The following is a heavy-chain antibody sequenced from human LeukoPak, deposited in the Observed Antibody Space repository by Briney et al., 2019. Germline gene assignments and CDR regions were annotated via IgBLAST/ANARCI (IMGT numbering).Heavy chain of an antibody. CDR1: GFTFSSYG. J-gene: IGHJ4*02. CDR3: ARDNSGSYSFVDY. Sequence: GGSLGLSCEASGFTFSSYGMHWVRQAPGKGLERVAGIWNDGNDKYYADSVKGRFIISRDNSKNTLYLQMNSLRAEDTAVYYCARDNSGSYSFVDYWGQGTLVTVSS. CDR2: IWNDGNDK. D-gene: IGHD3-10*01. V-gene: IGHV3-33*01.